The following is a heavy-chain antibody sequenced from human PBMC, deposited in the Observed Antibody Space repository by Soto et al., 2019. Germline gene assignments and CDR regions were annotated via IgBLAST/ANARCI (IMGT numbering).Heavy chain of an antibody. J-gene: IGHJ4*02. D-gene: IGHD6-13*01. CDR3: VREPWGFSGTWYDY. Sequence: GGSLRLSCAASQVSFSSYWMHWVRQVPGKGPAWVSRINHDGSKTEYADSVKGRFTISRGNTNNTLYLQMNSLRVEDTAMYYCVREPWGFSGTWYDYWGQGTPVTVSS. CDR1: QVSFSSYW. V-gene: IGHV3-74*01. CDR2: INHDGSKT.